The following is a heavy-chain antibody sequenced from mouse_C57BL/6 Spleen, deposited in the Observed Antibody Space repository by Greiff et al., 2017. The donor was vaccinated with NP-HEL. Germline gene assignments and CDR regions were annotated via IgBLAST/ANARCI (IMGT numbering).Heavy chain of an antibody. J-gene: IGHJ3*01. CDR3: ARSVFYDGYYSAWFAY. CDR2: IDPNSGGT. V-gene: IGHV1-72*01. Sequence: VQLQQPGAELVKPGASVKLSCKASGYTFTSYWMHWVKQRPGRGLEWIGRIDPNSGGTKYNEKFKSKATLTVDKPSSTAYMQLSSLTSEDSAGYYCARSVFYDGYYSAWFAYWGQGTLVTVSA. CDR1: GYTFTSYW. D-gene: IGHD2-3*01.